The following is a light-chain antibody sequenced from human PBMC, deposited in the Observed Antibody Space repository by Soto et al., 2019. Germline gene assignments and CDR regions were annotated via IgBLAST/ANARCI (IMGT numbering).Light chain of an antibody. CDR1: QSVSSTY. CDR3: QQYDTSLPMYT. Sequence: EIVLTQSPGTLSLSPGERATLSCRASQSVSSTYLAWYQQKPGQAPRLVIYAASNRATGIPDRFSGSASGADFTLTLSRLEPEDFAIYYCQQYDTSLPMYTFGHGTKLEIK. J-gene: IGKJ2*01. V-gene: IGKV3-20*01. CDR2: AAS.